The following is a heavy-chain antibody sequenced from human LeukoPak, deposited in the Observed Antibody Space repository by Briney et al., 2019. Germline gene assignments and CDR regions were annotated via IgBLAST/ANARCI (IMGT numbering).Heavy chain of an antibody. V-gene: IGHV4-61*02. D-gene: IGHD2-15*01. Sequence: PSETLSLTCTVSGGSISSGNYYWSWIRQPAGKGLECIGRIYTGGSTNYNPSLKSRVTISVDTSKNQFSLKLSSVTAADTAVYYCARSVEGYCSGGSCYSYYYYMDVWGKGTTVTVSS. CDR2: IYTGGST. CDR3: ARSVEGYCSGGSCYSYYYYMDV. CDR1: GGSISSGNYY. J-gene: IGHJ6*03.